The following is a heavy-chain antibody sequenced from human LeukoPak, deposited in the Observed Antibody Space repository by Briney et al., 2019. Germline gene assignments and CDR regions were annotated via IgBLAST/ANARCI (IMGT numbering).Heavy chain of an antibody. CDR2: INLSGGST. J-gene: IGHJ5*02. Sequence: GASVKVSCKTSGFTFTSYYMHWVRQAPGQGLEWMGMINLSGGSTSYAQEFQGRLTMTRDTSTSTVYMELTSLRSDDTALYYCARSWWGTDWSLYDNWFDPWGQGTLVTVSS. V-gene: IGHV1-46*01. CDR1: GFTFTSYY. CDR3: ARSWWGTDWSLYDNWFDP. D-gene: IGHD3/OR15-3a*01.